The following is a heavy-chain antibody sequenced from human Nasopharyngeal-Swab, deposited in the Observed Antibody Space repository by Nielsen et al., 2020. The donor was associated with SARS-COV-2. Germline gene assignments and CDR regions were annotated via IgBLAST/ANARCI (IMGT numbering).Heavy chain of an antibody. D-gene: IGHD6-6*01. V-gene: IGHV1-24*01. CDR1: GYTLTDLS. J-gene: IGHJ4*02. CDR3: ATDLMVAARPWGSFDY. Sequence: ASVKVSCKVSGYTLTDLSMHWVRQAPGKGLEWMGGFDPEDGETIYAQKFQGRVTMTEDTSTDTAYMELSSLRSEDTAVYYCATDLMVAARPWGSFDYWGQGTLVTVSS. CDR2: FDPEDGET.